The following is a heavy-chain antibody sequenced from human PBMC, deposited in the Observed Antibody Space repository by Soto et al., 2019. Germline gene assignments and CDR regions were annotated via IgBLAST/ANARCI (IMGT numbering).Heavy chain of an antibody. CDR2: ISYDGSNQ. Sequence: LRLSCAASGFTFNIYGMPWVRQAPDKGLEWVALISYDGSNQYYADSVKGRSTISRDNSKNTLFLQMNSLRADDTAVYYCAKDQASGQGSFDSWGQGTLVTVSS. V-gene: IGHV3-30*18. CDR1: GFTFNIYG. J-gene: IGHJ4*02. CDR3: AKDQASGQGSFDS.